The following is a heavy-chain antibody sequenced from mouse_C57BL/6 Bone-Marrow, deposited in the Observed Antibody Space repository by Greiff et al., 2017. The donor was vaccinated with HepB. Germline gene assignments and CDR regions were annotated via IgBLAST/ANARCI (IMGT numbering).Heavy chain of an antibody. D-gene: IGHD1-1*01. CDR1: GYSITSGYD. J-gene: IGHJ4*01. CDR2: ISYSGST. V-gene: IGHV3-1*01. CDR3: ARDGGSSSYYAMDY. Sequence: EVKLMESGPGMVKPSQSLSLTCTVTGYSITSGYDWHWIRHFPGNKLEWMGYISYSGSTNYNPSLKSRISITHDTSKNHFFLKLNSVTTEDTATYYCARDGGSSSYYAMDYWGQGTSVTVSS.